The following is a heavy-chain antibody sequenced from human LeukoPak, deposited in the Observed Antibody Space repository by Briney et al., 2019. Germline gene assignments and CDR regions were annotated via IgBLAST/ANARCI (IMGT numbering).Heavy chain of an antibody. CDR3: ARRPGGCSSTSCYWFDP. D-gene: IGHD2-2*01. CDR2: IIPIFGTA. J-gene: IGHJ5*02. Sequence: SVKVSCKASGGTFSSYAISWVRQAPGQGLEWMGGIIPIFGTANYAQKFQGRVTITTDESTSTAYMELSSLRSEDTAVYYCARRPGGCSSTSCYWFDPWGQGTLVTVSS. V-gene: IGHV1-69*05. CDR1: GGTFSSYA.